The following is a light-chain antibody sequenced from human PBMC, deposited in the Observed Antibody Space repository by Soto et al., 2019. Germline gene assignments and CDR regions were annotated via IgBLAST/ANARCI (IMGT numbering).Light chain of an antibody. CDR3: QQYNNWPLT. V-gene: IGKV3-15*01. CDR2: GAS. J-gene: IGKJ4*01. Sequence: EIVMTQSPATLSVSPGERATLSCRASQSVGSSLAWFHQKPGQAPRLLIYGASSRATGTPARFSGSGSGTEFTLTISSLQSEDFAVYYCQQYNNWPLTFGG. CDR1: QSVGSS.